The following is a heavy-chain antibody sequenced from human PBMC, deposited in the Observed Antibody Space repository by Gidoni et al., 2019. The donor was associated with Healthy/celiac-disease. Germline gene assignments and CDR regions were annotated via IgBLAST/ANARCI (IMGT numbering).Heavy chain of an antibody. J-gene: IGHJ3*01. CDR3: ARSLYDFWSGYPE. Sequence: EVQLVESGGGLFQPGGSLRLSCAASGFTFSSYAMHWVRQAPGKGLEYVSAISSNGGSTYYANSVKGRFTISRDNSKNTLYLQMGSLRAEDMAVYYCARSLYDFWSGYPEWGQGTMVTVSS. D-gene: IGHD3-3*01. CDR1: GFTFSSYA. CDR2: ISSNGGST. V-gene: IGHV3-64*01.